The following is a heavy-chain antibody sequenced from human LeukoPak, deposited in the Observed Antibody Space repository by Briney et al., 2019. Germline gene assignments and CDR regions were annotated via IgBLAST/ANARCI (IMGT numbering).Heavy chain of an antibody. CDR2: IKEDGSEK. D-gene: IGHD3-22*01. CDR1: GFTFSSSW. Sequence: GGSLRLSCAASGFTFSSSWMDWVRQAPGKGLKWVASIKEDGSEKNYVDSVKGRFTISRDNAKNSLYLQMNSLRAEDTAVYYCATYSSLNRREFQYWGQGTLLTVSS. V-gene: IGHV3-7*01. CDR3: ATYSSLNRREFQY. J-gene: IGHJ1*01.